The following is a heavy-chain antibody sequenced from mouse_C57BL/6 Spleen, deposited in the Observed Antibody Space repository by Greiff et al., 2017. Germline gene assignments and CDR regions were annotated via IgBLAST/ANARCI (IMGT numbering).Heavy chain of an antibody. J-gene: IGHJ2*01. V-gene: IGHV1-81*01. CDR1: GYTFTSYG. D-gene: IGHD4-1*01. CDR2: IYPRSGNT. CDR3: ANWDFDY. Sequence: VKLQESGAELARPGASVKLSCKASGYTFTSYGISWVKQRTGQGLEWIGEIYPRSGNTYYNEKFKGKATLTADKSSSTAYMELRSLTSEDSAVYYCANWDFDYWGQGTTLTVSS.